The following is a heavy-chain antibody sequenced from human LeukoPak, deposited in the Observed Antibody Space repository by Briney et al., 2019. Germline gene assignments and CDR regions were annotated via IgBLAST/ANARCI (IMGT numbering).Heavy chain of an antibody. CDR3: AKDSRDVSFDY. V-gene: IGHV3-30*18. Sequence: PGGSLRLSCAASGFTFSSYGMHWVRQAPGKGLEWVAVISYDGSNEYYADSVKGRFTISRDNSKNTLYLQMNSLRAEDTAVYYCAKDSRDVSFDYWGQGTLVTVSS. J-gene: IGHJ4*02. CDR1: GFTFSSYG. D-gene: IGHD2-2*01. CDR2: ISYDGSNE.